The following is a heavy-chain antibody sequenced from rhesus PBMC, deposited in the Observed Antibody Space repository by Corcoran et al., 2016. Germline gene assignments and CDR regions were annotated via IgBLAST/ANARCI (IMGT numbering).Heavy chain of an antibody. V-gene: IGHV4S10*01. CDR2: IYGSSTST. CDR1: GGSISDSYR. CDR3: AREVVSTCFDY. J-gene: IGHJ4*01. Sequence: QVQLQESGPGVVKPSETLSLTCAVSGGSISDSYRWSWIRQPPGKGLEWIGYIYGSSTSTNYNPSLKRRVTISKDTAKNQFSLKLSSVTAADTAVYYCAREVVSTCFDYWGQGVLVTVSS. D-gene: IGHD3-16*01.